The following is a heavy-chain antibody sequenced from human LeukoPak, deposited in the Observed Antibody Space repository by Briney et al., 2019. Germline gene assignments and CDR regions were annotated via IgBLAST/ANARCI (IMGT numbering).Heavy chain of an antibody. CDR1: GFTFSTYS. Sequence: GGSLRLSCAASGFTFSTYSMSWIRQAPGKGLEWVSTLNGGSTLIYYADSVEGRFTISRDNSKNTLFLQMNSLRAEDTALYYCAKGSTGYFADLWGQGTLVTVSS. D-gene: IGHD3-22*01. CDR2: LNGGSTLI. V-gene: IGHV3-23*01. J-gene: IGHJ5*02. CDR3: AKGSTGYFADL.